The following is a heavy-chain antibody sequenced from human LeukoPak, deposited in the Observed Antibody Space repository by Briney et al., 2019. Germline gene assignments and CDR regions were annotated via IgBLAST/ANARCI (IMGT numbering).Heavy chain of an antibody. CDR3: AKDGGYGPQNWFDP. CDR1: GFTFSSYG. J-gene: IGHJ5*02. CDR2: IWYDGSNK. V-gene: IGHV3-33*06. D-gene: IGHD5-18*01. Sequence: GGSLRLSCAASGFTFSSYGMHWVRQAPGKGLEWVAVIWYDGSNKYYADSVKGRFTISRDNSKNTLYLQMNSLRAEDTAVYYCAKDGGYGPQNWFDPWGQGTLVTV.